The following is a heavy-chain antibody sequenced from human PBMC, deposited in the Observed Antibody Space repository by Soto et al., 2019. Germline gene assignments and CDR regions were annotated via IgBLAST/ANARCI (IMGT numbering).Heavy chain of an antibody. V-gene: IGHV4-59*01. CDR1: GGSISSYY. CDR2: FYYSGST. D-gene: IGHD3-10*01. CDR3: ARDVRVGELSGEYYYGLDV. J-gene: IGHJ6*02. Sequence: PSETLSLPCTVSGGSISSYYWSWIRQPPGQGLEWIGYFYYSGSTNYNPSLKSRVTISVDTSKNQFSLNRMCVTAADTAVYYCARDVRVGELSGEYYYGLDVWGQGTTVTVSS.